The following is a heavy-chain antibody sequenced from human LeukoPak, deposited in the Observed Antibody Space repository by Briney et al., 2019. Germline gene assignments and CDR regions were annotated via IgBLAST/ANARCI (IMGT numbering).Heavy chain of an antibody. Sequence: SETLSLTCIVSGGSISSHYWSWIRQPPGKGLEWIGYIYYSGSTNYNPSLKSRVTISVDTSKNQFSLKLSSVTAADTAVYYCARGVDYYDSSGYGYYYYYMDVWGKGTTVTVSS. D-gene: IGHD3-22*01. J-gene: IGHJ6*03. V-gene: IGHV4-59*11. CDR1: GGSISSHY. CDR2: IYYSGST. CDR3: ARGVDYYDSSGYGYYYYYMDV.